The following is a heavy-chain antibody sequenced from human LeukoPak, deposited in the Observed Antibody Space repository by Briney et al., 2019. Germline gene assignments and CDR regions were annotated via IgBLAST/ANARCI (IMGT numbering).Heavy chain of an antibody. V-gene: IGHV3-21*01. CDR1: GFTFSSYS. CDR3: ARDSSGSNGYYFDY. D-gene: IGHD1-26*01. Sequence: PGGSLRLSCAASGFTFSSYSMNWVRQAPGKGLEWVSSISSSSSYIYYADSVKGRFTISRDNAKNSLYLQMNSLRAEDTAVYYCARDSSGSNGYYFDYWGQGTLVTVSS. CDR2: ISSSSSYI. J-gene: IGHJ4*02.